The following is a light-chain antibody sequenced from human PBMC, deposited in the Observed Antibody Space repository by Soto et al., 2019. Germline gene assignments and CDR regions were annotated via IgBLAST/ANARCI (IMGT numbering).Light chain of an antibody. V-gene: IGKV3-20*01. CDR2: GAS. CDR3: QQYGSSPPGFS. CDR1: QSVSSTY. J-gene: IGKJ3*01. Sequence: EIVLTQSPGTLSLFPGDRATLSCRASQSVSSTYLAWYRQRPGQPPSLLIYGASNRATGVPDRFSGSGSGTDFTLTISSLEPEDFAVYYCQQYGSSPPGFSFGPGTTVEIK.